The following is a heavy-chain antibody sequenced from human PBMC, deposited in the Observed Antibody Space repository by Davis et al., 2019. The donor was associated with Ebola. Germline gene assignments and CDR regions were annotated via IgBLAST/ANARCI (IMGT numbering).Heavy chain of an antibody. D-gene: IGHD1-14*01. J-gene: IGHJ4*02. V-gene: IGHV3-48*02. CDR3: VRGDVTYDF. CDR2: ISSSSGTK. Sequence: PGGSLRLSCAASGFTFRNYSMNWVRQVPGRGLEWVSYISSSSGTKYADSVKAYADSVRGRFTISRDNAKNSLLLQMSSLRDEDTAVYYCVRGDVTYDFWGQGTLVTVSP. CDR1: GFTFRNYS.